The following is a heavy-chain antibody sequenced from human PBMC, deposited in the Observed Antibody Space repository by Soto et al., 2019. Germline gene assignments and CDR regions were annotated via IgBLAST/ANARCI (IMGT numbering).Heavy chain of an antibody. CDR2: INADGTST. J-gene: IGHJ4*02. V-gene: IGHV3-74*01. CDR3: VKVLARGVGVPRFYFDS. CDR1: GFTFDDYA. D-gene: IGHD2-2*01. Sequence: LRLSCAASGFTFDDYAMHWVRQVSGKGLEWVSRINADGTSTSYADSVKGRFTISRDNAKNTLYLHVNSLRAEDTAVYYCVKVLARGVGVPRFYFDSWGQGALVTVSS.